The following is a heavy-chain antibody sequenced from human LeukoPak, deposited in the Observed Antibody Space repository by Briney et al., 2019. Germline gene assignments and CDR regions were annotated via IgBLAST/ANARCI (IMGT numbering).Heavy chain of an antibody. CDR2: INIDGAKT. J-gene: IGHJ4*02. V-gene: IGHV3-23*01. CDR3: AKHLPNLGLDY. CDR1: GFTFSNYG. Sequence: PGGTLRLSCAASGFTFSNYGMSWVRQAPGKGLECVSSINIDGAKTYHEDSVKGRFSISRDNSKNTLILQMNSLRVDDTAVYYCAKHLPNLGLDYWGQGILVTVSS.